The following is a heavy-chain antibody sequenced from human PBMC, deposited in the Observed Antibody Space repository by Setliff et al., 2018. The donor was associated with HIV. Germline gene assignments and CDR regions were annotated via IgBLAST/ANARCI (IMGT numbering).Heavy chain of an antibody. V-gene: IGHV4-39*07. CDR2: IYYSGDT. D-gene: IGHD6-19*01. Sequence: ASETLSLTCNVSGDSLTSGRYFWGWIRQTPGKGLDWIGTIYYSGDTYYNPSLKSRVTISVDTSKKQFSLKVSSVIAADTAVYFCASSGWLPYFDYWGQGTLVTVSS. CDR1: GDSLTSGRYF. CDR3: ASSGWLPYFDY. J-gene: IGHJ4*02.